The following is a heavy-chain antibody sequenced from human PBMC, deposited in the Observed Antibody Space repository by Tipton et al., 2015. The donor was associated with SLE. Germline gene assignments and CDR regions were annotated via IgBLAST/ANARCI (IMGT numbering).Heavy chain of an antibody. V-gene: IGHV4-34*01. CDR1: GGAFSDYY. D-gene: IGHD6-13*01. CDR2: INHSGST. CDR3: ARHEASSSWLYYYYYGMDV. Sequence: TLSLTCAVYGGAFSDYYWTWIRQPPGKGLEWVGEINHSGSTYYNPSLKSRVTISVDTSKNQFSLKLSSVTAADTAVYYCARHEASSSWLYYYYYGMDVWGQGTTVTVSS. J-gene: IGHJ6*02.